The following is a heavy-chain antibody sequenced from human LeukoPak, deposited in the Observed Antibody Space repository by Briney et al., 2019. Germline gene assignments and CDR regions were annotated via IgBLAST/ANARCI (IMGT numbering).Heavy chain of an antibody. V-gene: IGHV1-69*05. CDR3: ARGVVVPAAPYYYYYYYMDV. D-gene: IGHD2-2*01. CDR2: IIPIFGTA. CDR1: EGTFSSYA. J-gene: IGHJ6*03. Sequence: SVKVSCKASEGTFSSYAISWVRQAPGQGLEWMGGIIPIFGTANYAQKLQGRVTMTTDTSTSTAYMELRSLRSDDTAVYYCARGVVVPAAPYYYYYYYMDVWGKGTTVTVSS.